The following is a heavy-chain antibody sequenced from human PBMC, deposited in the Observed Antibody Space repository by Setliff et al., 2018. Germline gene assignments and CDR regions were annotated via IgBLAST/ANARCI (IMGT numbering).Heavy chain of an antibody. CDR3: ARGGGSSWYGFDY. CDR1: GGSISSYY. V-gene: IGHV4-4*07. J-gene: IGHJ4*02. CDR2: IYIGGSA. Sequence: SETLSLTCTVSGGSISSYYWSWIRQPAGKGLEWIGHIYIGGSANYNPSLKSRVTMSIDTSKNQFSLKLNSVTAADTAVYYCARGGGSSWYGFDYWGRGTLVTVSS. D-gene: IGHD6-13*01.